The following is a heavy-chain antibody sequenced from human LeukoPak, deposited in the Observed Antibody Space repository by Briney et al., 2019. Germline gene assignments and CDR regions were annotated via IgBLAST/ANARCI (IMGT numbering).Heavy chain of an antibody. CDR2: INHSGST. CDR1: GGSFSGYF. V-gene: IGHV4-34*01. Sequence: SETLSLTCAVYGGSFSGYFWSWIRQPPGKGLEWIGEINHSGSTNYNPSLKSRVTISVDTSKNQFSLKLSSVTAADTAVYYCARARLIAVAEVAGVDYWGQGTLVTVSS. J-gene: IGHJ4*02. CDR3: ARARLIAVAEVAGVDY. D-gene: IGHD6-19*01.